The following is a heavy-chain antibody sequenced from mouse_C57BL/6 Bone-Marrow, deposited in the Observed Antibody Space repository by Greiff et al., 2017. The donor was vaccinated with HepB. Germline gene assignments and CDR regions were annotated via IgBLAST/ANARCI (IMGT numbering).Heavy chain of an antibody. D-gene: IGHD2-4*01. CDR1: GYTFTNYW. J-gene: IGHJ2*01. CDR2: IYPGGGYT. Sequence: QVQLQQSGAELVRPGTSVKMSCKASGYTFTNYWIGWAKQRPGHGLEWIGDIYPGGGYTNYNEKFKGKATLTADKSSSTAYMQFSSLTSEDSAIYYCARWDDYDDFFFDYWGQGTTFTVSS. CDR3: ARWDDYDDFFFDY. V-gene: IGHV1-63*01.